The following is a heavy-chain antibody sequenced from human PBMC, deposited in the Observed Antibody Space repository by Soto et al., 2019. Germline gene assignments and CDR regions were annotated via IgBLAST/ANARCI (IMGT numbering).Heavy chain of an antibody. Sequence: EVQVVESGGGLVQPGGSLRLSCAASGFIFSNYWMSWVRQAPGKGLAWVANIKQDGSEKHYVDSVKGRFTISRDNADNSLYLQMNSLRAEDTAVYYCAKNNLYCSSTNCFVFDYWGQGTLVTVSS. CDR2: IKQDGSEK. D-gene: IGHD2-2*01. J-gene: IGHJ4*02. V-gene: IGHV3-7*01. CDR1: GFIFSNYW. CDR3: AKNNLYCSSTNCFVFDY.